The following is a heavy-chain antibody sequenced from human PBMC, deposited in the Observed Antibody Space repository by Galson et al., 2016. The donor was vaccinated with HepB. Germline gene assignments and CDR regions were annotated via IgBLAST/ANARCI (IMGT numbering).Heavy chain of an antibody. V-gene: IGHV3-30*03. CDR2: ISYDGSDT. Sequence: SLRLSCAASGFTFSSYGMHWVRQAPGKGLEWVALISYDGSDTYYADSVKGRFIISRDKSQNTLYLQMNSLRADDMAIYYCARGDFWSGFLGDYDYYYAMDVWGQGTTVTVSS. J-gene: IGHJ6*02. D-gene: IGHD3-3*01. CDR1: GFTFSSYG. CDR3: ARGDFWSGFLGDYDYYYAMDV.